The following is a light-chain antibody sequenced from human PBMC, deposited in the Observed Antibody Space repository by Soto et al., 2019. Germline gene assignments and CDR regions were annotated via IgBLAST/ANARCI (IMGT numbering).Light chain of an antibody. CDR1: QSVTIN. Sequence: EIFMTQSPATLSVSPVELATLSCRASQSVTINLAWYHQKPGQAPRLLIYGASTRATGIPARFTGSGSGTGFTLSISSLQSEDFGIYYCQQYNNWPQTFGQGTKVDIK. J-gene: IGKJ1*01. CDR3: QQYNNWPQT. V-gene: IGKV3-15*01. CDR2: GAS.